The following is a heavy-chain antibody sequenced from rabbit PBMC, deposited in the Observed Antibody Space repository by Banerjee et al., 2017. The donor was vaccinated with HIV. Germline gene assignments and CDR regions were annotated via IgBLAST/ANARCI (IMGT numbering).Heavy chain of an antibody. CDR3: ARKSGSSDL. CDR1: GFDFSGNA. V-gene: IGHV1S40*01. Sequence: QSLEESGGDLVKPGASLTLTCTASGFDFSGNAMCWVRQAPGKGLEWIGCIYAGSSGSTYYASWAKGRFTISKTSSTTVTLQMTSLTAADTATYFCARKSGSSDLWGQGTLVTVS. J-gene: IGHJ3*01. CDR2: IYAGSSGST. D-gene: IGHD8-1*01.